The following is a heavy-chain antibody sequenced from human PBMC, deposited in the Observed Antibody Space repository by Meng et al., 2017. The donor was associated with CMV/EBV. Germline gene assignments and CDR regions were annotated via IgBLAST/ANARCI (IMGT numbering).Heavy chain of an antibody. V-gene: IGHV3-64*02. D-gene: IGHD6-19*01. CDR3: ARGPALSGWYKDY. CDR2: ISTTGGLR. J-gene: IGHJ4*02. Sequence: CAASGFTFSNYALFWVRQAPGKGLEYVSAISTTGGLRYYADSVKGRFTVSRDNSKNTLYLQMGSLRAEDMAVYYCARGPALSGWYKDYWGQGTLVTVSS. CDR1: GFTFSNYA.